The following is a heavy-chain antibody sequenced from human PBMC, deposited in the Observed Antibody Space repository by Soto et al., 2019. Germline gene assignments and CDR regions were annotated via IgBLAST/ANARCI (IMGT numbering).Heavy chain of an antibody. V-gene: IGHV3-30*03. CDR3: ARGPSSLTRFDY. CDR2: ISYDGSNK. J-gene: IGHJ4*02. Sequence: GGSLRLSCAASGFTFSSYGMHWVRQAPGKGLEWVAVISYDGSNKYYADSVKGRFTISRDNSKNTLYLQMNSLRAEHTAVYYCARGPSSLTRFDYWGQGTLVTVSS. CDR1: GFTFSSYG. D-gene: IGHD2-2*01.